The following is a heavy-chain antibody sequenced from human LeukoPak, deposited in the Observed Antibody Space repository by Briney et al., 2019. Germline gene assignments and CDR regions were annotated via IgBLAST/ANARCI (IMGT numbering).Heavy chain of an antibody. D-gene: IGHD5-24*01. Sequence: MPSQTLSLTCPVSGGSISSGVYYWSWIRQHPGKGLESIGYIYYSGSTYYNPSLKSRVTISVDTSKNQCSLKLSSVTAADTAVYYCARGVRWLQLSYFDYWGQGTLVTVSS. J-gene: IGHJ4*02. V-gene: IGHV4-31*03. CDR3: ARGVRWLQLSYFDY. CDR2: IYYSGST. CDR1: GGSISSGVYY.